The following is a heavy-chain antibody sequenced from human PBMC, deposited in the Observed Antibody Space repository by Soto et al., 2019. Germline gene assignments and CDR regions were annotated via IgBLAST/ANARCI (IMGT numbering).Heavy chain of an antibody. J-gene: IGHJ5*02. CDR2: IFSNDEK. D-gene: IGHD6-13*01. V-gene: IGHV2-26*04. CDR1: GFSLSNAGLG. Sequence: QVTVKESGPVLVKPTETLTLTCTVSGFSLSNAGLGVSWIRQPPGKALEWLAHIFSNDEKSYSTSLKSRLTISKDTSKSQVVLTITNMDPVDTDTYYCASTYSTSWYWFDPWGQGTLVTVSS. CDR3: ASTYSTSWYWFDP.